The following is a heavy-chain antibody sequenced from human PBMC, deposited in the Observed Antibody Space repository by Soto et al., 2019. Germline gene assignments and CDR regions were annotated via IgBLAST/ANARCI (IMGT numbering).Heavy chain of an antibody. CDR3: ARARVGVKAAAGTGVDY. J-gene: IGHJ4*02. CDR2: INPSGGST. Sequence: QVQLVQSGAEVKKPGASVKVSCKASGYTFTSYYMHWVRQAPGQGLEWMGIINPSGGSTSYAQKFQGRVTMTRDTSTSTVYMELSSLRSEDTAVYYCARARVGVKAAAGTGVDYWGQGTLVTVSS. V-gene: IGHV1-46*03. D-gene: IGHD6-13*01. CDR1: GYTFTSYY.